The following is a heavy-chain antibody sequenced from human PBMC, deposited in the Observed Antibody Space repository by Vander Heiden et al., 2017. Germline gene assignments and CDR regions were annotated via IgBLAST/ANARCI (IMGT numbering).Heavy chain of an antibody. CDR1: GFTFSSHG. D-gene: IGHD6-19*01. Sequence: QVQLVESGGGVVQPGRSLRLSCAASGFTFSSHGMHWVRQAPGKGLEGVAVISYDGSNKYYADSVKGRFTISRDNSKNTLYLQMNSLRAEDTAVYYCASAGYSSGWYEGGFDYWGQGTLVTVSS. J-gene: IGHJ4*02. V-gene: IGHV3-30*03. CDR2: ISYDGSNK. CDR3: ASAGYSSGWYEGGFDY.